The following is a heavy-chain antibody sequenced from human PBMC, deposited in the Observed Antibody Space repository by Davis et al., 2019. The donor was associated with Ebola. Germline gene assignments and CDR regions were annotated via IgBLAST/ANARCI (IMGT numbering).Heavy chain of an antibody. Sequence: SCTVSGGSISSGSYYWSWIRQPAGKGLEWIGHIYTSGSTNYTPSLKSRVTISVDTSKNQFSLKLSSVTAADTAVYYCARVGVGYWFSAGGGWFDPWGQGTLVTVSS. CDR1: GGSISSGSYY. CDR2: IYTSGST. CDR3: ARVGVGYWFSAGGGWFDP. D-gene: IGHD3-22*01. V-gene: IGHV4-61*09. J-gene: IGHJ5*02.